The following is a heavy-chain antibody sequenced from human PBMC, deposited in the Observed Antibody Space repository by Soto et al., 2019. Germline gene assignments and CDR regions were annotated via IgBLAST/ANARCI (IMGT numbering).Heavy chain of an antibody. D-gene: IGHD3-10*01. CDR3: SKPKYFGSGNSFFLYKSGL. CDR1: GYIFSTNW. V-gene: IGHV5-51*01. Sequence: GESLQISCKASGYIFSTNWIACIRHVPGKGLEWIGSIFPADSDVRYNPSFQGQVTISVDKSIDTAYLQWNSLKASDTATFYCSKPKYFGSGNSFFLYKSGLWGQGTTVTVSS. J-gene: IGHJ6*02. CDR2: IFPADSDV.